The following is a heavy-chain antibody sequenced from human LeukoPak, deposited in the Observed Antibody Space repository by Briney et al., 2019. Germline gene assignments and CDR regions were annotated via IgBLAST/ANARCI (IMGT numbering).Heavy chain of an antibody. D-gene: IGHD2-2*01. CDR1: GFTFSSYA. J-gene: IGHJ4*02. CDR2: ISGSGGST. Sequence: GGSLRLSCAASGFTFSSYAMSWVRQAPGKGLEWVSAISGSGGSTYYADSVKGRFTISGDNSKNTLYLQMNSLRAEDTAVYYCARADGYIVVVPAAHFDYWGQGTLVTVSS. V-gene: IGHV3-23*01. CDR3: ARADGYIVVVPAAHFDY.